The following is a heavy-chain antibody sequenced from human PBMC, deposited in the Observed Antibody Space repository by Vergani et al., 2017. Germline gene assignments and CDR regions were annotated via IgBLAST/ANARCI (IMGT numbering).Heavy chain of an antibody. CDR1: GGTFSSYA. V-gene: IGHV1-69*18. CDR2: SIPIFGTA. Sequence: QVQLVQSGAEVKKPGSSVKVSCKASGGTFSSYAISWVRQAPGQGLEWMGRSIPIFGTANYAQKFQGRVTITADESTSTAYMELSSLRSEDTAVYYCAGEPLRGVSGRVLQVDYWGQGTLVTVSS. D-gene: IGHD3-10*01. CDR3: AGEPLRGVSGRVLQVDY. J-gene: IGHJ4*02.